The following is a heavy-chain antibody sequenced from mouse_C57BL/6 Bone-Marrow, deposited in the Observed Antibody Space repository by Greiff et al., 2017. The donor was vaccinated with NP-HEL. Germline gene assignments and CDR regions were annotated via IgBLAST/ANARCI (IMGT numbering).Heavy chain of an antibody. J-gene: IGHJ1*03. CDR2: IDPNSGGT. D-gene: IGHD1-1*01. CDR1: GYTFTSYW. Sequence: QVQLKQSGADLVKPGASVKLSCKASGYTFTSYWMHWVKQRPGRGLEWIGRIDPNSGGTKFNEKFKTKATLTVDKPSSTAYMQLSSLTSEDSAVYYCAGDYYGSRGWYWDVWGRGNTVTVTS. V-gene: IGHV1-72*01. CDR3: AGDYYGSRGWYWDV.